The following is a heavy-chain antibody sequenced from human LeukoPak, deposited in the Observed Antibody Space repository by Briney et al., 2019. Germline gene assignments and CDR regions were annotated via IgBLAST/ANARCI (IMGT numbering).Heavy chain of an antibody. CDR3: ARGTYYDILTGSRFFDY. J-gene: IGHJ4*02. CDR2: ISSSSSYI. CDR1: GFTFSSYS. Sequence: GGSLRLSCAASGFTFSSYSMNWVRQAPGKGLEWVSSISSSSSYIYYADSVKGRFTISRDNAKNSLYLQMNTLRAEDTAVYYCARGTYYDILTGSRFFDYWGQGTLVTVSS. V-gene: IGHV3-21*01. D-gene: IGHD3-9*01.